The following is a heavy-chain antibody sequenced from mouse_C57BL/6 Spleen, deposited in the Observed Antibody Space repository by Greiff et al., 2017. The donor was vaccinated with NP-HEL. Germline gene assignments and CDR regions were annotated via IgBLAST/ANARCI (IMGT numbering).Heavy chain of an antibody. V-gene: IGHV3-6*01. CDR1: GYSITSGYY. D-gene: IGHD1-1*02. CDR3: AKRLVSWFAY. J-gene: IGHJ3*01. CDR2: ISYDGSN. Sequence: EVQLVESGPGLVKPSQSLSLTCSVTGYSITSGYYWNWIRQFPGNKLEWMGYISYDGSNNYNPSLKNRISITRDTSKNQFFLKLNSVTTEDTATYYCAKRLVSWFAYWGQGTLVTVSA.